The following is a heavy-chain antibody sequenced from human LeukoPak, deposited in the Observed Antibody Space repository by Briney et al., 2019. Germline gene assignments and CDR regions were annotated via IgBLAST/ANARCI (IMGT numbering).Heavy chain of an antibody. V-gene: IGHV3-53*01. D-gene: IGHD3-22*01. CDR3: ARDLHGCYYDSSGYYPL. CDR2: IYSGGST. J-gene: IGHJ4*02. Sequence: GGSVRLSCAASGFTVSSYYMSWVRQAPGKGLEWVGVIYSGGSTYYADSVKGRFTISRDNSKNTLYLQMNSLRGEDTAVYYGARDLHGCYYDSSGYYPLWGQGTMVTVSS. CDR1: GFTVSSYY.